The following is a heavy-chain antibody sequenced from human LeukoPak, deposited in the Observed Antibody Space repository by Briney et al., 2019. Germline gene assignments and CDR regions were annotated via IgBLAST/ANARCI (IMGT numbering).Heavy chain of an antibody. J-gene: IGHJ4*02. D-gene: IGHD3-3*01. CDR2: IYDSGST. CDR1: RGSISSNNYF. CDR3: ARSGYRDYFDY. V-gene: IGHV4-39*01. Sequence: SETLSLTCTVSRGSISSNNYFWGWIRQPPGKGLEWIGSIYDSGSTYYNPSLKSRVTISVDTSKNQFSLKLNSVTAADTAMYYCARSGYRDYFDYWGQGTLVTVFS.